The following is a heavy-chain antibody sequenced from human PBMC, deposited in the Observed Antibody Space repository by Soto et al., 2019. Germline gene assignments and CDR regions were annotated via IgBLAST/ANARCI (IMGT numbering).Heavy chain of an antibody. Sequence: ASVKVSCKASGYTFTSYGLSWVRQAPGQGLEWMGWISPYNGDTNYAQKLQDRVTMTTDTSTSTAYMELRSLRSDDTAVSYCARGTAGTAARGGSFVYWGQGTLVTVSS. CDR1: GYTFTSYG. V-gene: IGHV1-18*01. CDR3: ARGTAGTAARGGSFVY. CDR2: ISPYNGDT. D-gene: IGHD3-16*01. J-gene: IGHJ4*02.